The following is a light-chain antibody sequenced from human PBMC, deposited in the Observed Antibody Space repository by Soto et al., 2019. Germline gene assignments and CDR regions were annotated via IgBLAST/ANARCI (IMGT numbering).Light chain of an antibody. J-gene: IGLJ2*01. CDR1: SSNIGAGYD. Sequence: QSVLTQPPSVSGAPGQRVTISCTGSSSNIGAGYDVHWYQQLPGTAPKLLIYGNSNRPSGVPDRFSGSKSGTPASLAITGLQAEDEADYYCQSYDNSLRGVFGGGTKLTVL. V-gene: IGLV1-40*01. CDR2: GNS. CDR3: QSYDNSLRGV.